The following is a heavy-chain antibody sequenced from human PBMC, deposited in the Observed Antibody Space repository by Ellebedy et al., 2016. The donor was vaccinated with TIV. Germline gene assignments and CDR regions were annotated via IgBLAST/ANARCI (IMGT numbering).Heavy chain of an antibody. D-gene: IGHD6-13*01. CDR2: IIPIFGTA. CDR3: ARSPHYSSSWYRYYYYYGMDV. Sequence: PVKVSCXASGGTFSSYAISWVRQAPGQGLEWMGGIIPIFGTANYAQKFQGRVTITADESTSTAYMELSSLRSEDTAVYYCARSPHYSSSWYRYYYYYGMDVWGQGTTVTVSS. J-gene: IGHJ6*02. V-gene: IGHV1-69*13. CDR1: GGTFSSYA.